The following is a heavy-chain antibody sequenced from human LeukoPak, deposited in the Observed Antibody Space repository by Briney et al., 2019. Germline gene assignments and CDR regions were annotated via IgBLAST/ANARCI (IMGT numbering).Heavy chain of an antibody. D-gene: IGHD6-13*01. CDR3: ARGASFSSSHNWFDP. CDR1: GGSISSYY. J-gene: IGHJ5*02. CDR2: IYTSGST. V-gene: IGHV4-4*07. Sequence: KPSETLSLTSTVSGGSISSYYWSWIRQPAGKGLEWIGRIYTSGSTNYNPSLKSRVTMSVDTAQNQFFLKLSSVTAADTAVYYCARGASFSSSHNWFDPWGQGTLVTVSS.